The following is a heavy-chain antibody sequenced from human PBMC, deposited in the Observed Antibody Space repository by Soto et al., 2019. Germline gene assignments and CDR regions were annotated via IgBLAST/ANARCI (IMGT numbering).Heavy chain of an antibody. Sequence: PSETLSLTCAVYGGSFSGYYWSWIRQPPGKGLEWIGEINHSGSTNYNPSLKSRVTISVDTSKNQFSLKLSSVTAADTAVYYCARSKRRGYSGYDSSFLDYWGQGTLVTVSS. CDR3: ARSKRRGYSGYDSSFLDY. J-gene: IGHJ4*02. V-gene: IGHV4-34*01. CDR1: GGSFSGYY. D-gene: IGHD5-12*01. CDR2: INHSGST.